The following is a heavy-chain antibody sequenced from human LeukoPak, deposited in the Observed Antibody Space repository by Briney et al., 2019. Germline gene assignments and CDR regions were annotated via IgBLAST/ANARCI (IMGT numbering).Heavy chain of an antibody. CDR1: GGSISSSSYY. CDR2: IYYSGST. D-gene: IGHD3-16*01. CDR3: VRGEETTLDY. V-gene: IGHV4-39*01. J-gene: IGHJ4*02. Sequence: SETLSLTCTVSGGSISSSSYYWGWIRQPPGKGLEWIGSIYYSGSTYYNPSLKSRVTISVDTSKNRFSLKLSSVTAADTAVYYCVRGEETTLDYWGQGTLVTVSS.